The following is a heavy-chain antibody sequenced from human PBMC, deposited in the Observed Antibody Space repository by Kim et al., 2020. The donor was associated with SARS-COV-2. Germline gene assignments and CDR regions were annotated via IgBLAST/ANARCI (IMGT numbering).Heavy chain of an antibody. Sequence: SETLSLTCTVSGGSISSSSYYWGWIRQPPGKGLEWIGSIYYSGSTYYNPSLKSRVTISVDTSKNQFSLKLSSVTAADTAVYYCARVGRGLVGPDYYESRPAFDYWGQGTLVTVSS. CDR3: ARVGRGLVGPDYYESRPAFDY. J-gene: IGHJ4*02. V-gene: IGHV4-39*07. D-gene: IGHD3-22*01. CDR1: GGSISSSSYY. CDR2: IYYSGST.